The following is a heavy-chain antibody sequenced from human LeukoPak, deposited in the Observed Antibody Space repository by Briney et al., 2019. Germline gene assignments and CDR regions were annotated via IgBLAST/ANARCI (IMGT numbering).Heavy chain of an antibody. CDR3: AKGSSASRPYYFDY. CDR2: INEDGGGR. Sequence: GGSLRLSCAASGFTFTSYWMTWVRQAPGKGLEWVANINEDGGGRYYVDSVKGRFTISRDNSKNSLYLHMNSLRAEDTAVYHCAKGSSASRPYYFDYWGQGTLVTVSS. D-gene: IGHD2-2*01. V-gene: IGHV3-7*03. CDR1: GFTFTSYW. J-gene: IGHJ4*02.